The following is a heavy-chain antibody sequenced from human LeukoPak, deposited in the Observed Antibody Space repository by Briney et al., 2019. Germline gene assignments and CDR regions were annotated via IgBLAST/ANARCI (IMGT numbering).Heavy chain of an antibody. J-gene: IGHJ6*02. Sequence: ASVKVSCKASGYTFTGYYMHWVRQAPGQGLEWMGRINPNSGGTNYAQKFQGRVTMTRDTSISTAYMELSRLRSDDTAVYYCARVRDIVVVPAALDYYYGMDVWGQGTTVTVSS. V-gene: IGHV1-2*02. CDR2: INPNSGGT. CDR3: ARVRDIVVVPAALDYYYGMDV. CDR1: GYTFTGYY. D-gene: IGHD2-2*01.